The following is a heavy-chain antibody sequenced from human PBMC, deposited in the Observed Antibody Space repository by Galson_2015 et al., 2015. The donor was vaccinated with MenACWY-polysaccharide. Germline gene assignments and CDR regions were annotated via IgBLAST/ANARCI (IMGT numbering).Heavy chain of an antibody. D-gene: IGHD6-19*01. CDR3: FAEFRAGY. CDR2: TREAGIEK. CDR1: GFTFSDYW. Sequence: SLRLSCAASGFTFSDYWMGWVRQAPGKGLEWVANTREAGIEKYYVDSVKGRFTISRDNAKNSLYLQMNSLRVEDTGLYYRFAEFRAGYWGQGTLVTVSS. J-gene: IGHJ4*02. V-gene: IGHV3-7*01.